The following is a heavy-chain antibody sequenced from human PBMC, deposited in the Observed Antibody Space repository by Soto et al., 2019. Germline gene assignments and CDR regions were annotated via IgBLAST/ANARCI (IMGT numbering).Heavy chain of an antibody. V-gene: IGHV3-30*18. CDR3: AKAGGGFGDFVHH. CDR1: GFPFGSYG. J-gene: IGHJ4*02. Sequence: QVQLVESGGGVVQSGRSLRLSCAASGFPFGSYGMHWVRQAPGKGLEWVAGILYDGSDKYYADSVKGRFTISRENSKNTLYLQMSSLSTEDSAFYYCAKAGGGFGDFVHHWCQGTPVTVSS. D-gene: IGHD3-10*01. CDR2: ILYDGSDK.